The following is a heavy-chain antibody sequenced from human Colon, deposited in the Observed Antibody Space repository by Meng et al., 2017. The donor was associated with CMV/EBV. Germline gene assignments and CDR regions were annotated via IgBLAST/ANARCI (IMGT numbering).Heavy chain of an antibody. Sequence: GESLKISCAASGFTFSTSGMHWVRQAPGKGLELVAFIHYEGGYKYYADSVEGRFTISRDNSRNTLYLQMSRLTVEDTAEYYCTKGWEMAFEIWGQGTTVTVSS. J-gene: IGHJ3*02. CDR2: IHYEGGYK. CDR3: TKGWEMAFEI. D-gene: IGHD1-26*01. V-gene: IGHV3-30*02. CDR1: GFTFSTSG.